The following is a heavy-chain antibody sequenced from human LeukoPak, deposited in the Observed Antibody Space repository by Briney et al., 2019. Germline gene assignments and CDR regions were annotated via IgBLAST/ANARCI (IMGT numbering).Heavy chain of an antibody. CDR1: GFTFSTYA. J-gene: IGHJ4*02. CDR3: AKVSSSYCGGGTCYADY. V-gene: IGHV3-23*01. Sequence: GGSLRLSCAASGFTFSTYAMSWVRQAPGKGLEWASGISGSGGSTYYADSVKGRFTMSRDNSKNTLSLQMNSLRAEDTAVYYCAKVSSSYCGGGTCYADYWGQGTLVTVSS. CDR2: ISGSGGST. D-gene: IGHD2-15*01.